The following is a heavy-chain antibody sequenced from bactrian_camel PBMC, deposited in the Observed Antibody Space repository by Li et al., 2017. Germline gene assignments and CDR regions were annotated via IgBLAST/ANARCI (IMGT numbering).Heavy chain of an antibody. CDR1: GSDFDPDYMV. CDR3: AATRGPLPVRWVFEEGRYAY. Sequence: HVQLVESGGGSVQAGGSLRVSCAASGSDFDPDYMVVAWFRQATGKDREAVAAIYTPGDNAFSADSVKGRFTISQESANNTVYLQMDSLEPDDTATYYCAATRGPLPVRWVFEEGRYAYWGQGTQVTVS. J-gene: IGHJ4*01. CDR2: IYTPGDNA. V-gene: IGHV3S63*01. D-gene: IGHD4*01.